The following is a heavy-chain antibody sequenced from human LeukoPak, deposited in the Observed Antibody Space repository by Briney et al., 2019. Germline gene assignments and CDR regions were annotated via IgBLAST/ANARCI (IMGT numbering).Heavy chain of an antibody. J-gene: IGHJ3*02. V-gene: IGHV4-39*07. CDR1: GGSISSSSYY. D-gene: IGHD5-12*01. Sequence: SETLSLTCTVSGGSISSSSYYWGWIRQPPGKGLEWIGSIYYSGSTYYNPSLKSRVTISVDTSKNQFSLKLSSVTAADTAVYYCAPGGYIGYGHAFDIWGQGTMVTVSS. CDR3: APGGYIGYGHAFDI. CDR2: IYYSGST.